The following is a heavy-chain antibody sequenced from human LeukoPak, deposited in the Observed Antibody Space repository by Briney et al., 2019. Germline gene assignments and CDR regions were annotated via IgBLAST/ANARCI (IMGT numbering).Heavy chain of an antibody. CDR2: FDPEDGET. Sequence: ASVKVSCKVSGYTLTELSMHWVRQAPGKGLEWMGGFDPEDGETIHAQKFQGRVTMTEDTSTDTAYMELSSLRSEDTAVYYCATDPRGYYYYMDVWGKGTTVTVSS. J-gene: IGHJ6*03. CDR1: GYTLTELS. D-gene: IGHD3-10*01. V-gene: IGHV1-24*01. CDR3: ATDPRGYYYYMDV.